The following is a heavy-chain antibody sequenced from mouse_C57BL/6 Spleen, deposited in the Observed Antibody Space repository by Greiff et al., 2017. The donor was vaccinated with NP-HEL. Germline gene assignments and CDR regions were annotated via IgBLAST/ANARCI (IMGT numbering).Heavy chain of an antibody. CDR2: IDPENGDT. V-gene: IGHV14-4*01. D-gene: IGHD1-2*01. Sequence: VQLKQSGAELVRPGASVKLSCTASGFNIKDDYMHWVKQRPEQGLEWIGWIDPENGDTEYASKFQGKATITADTSSNTAYLQLSSLTSEDTAVYYCTTSTTTALYYFDYWGQGTTLTVSS. CDR3: TTSTTTALYYFDY. CDR1: GFNIKDDY. J-gene: IGHJ2*01.